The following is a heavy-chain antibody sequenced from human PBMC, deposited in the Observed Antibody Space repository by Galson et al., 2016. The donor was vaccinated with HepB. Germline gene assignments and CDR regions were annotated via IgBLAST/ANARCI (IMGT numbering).Heavy chain of an antibody. Sequence: TLSLTCTVSGDSIARGHYYWSWLRHHPEKGLEWIGYIYHTGNTYYKSSLKSRLTISVETSENQFSLRLTSVTAADTAVYYCARVASNGDLRGVFDYWGQGTPVTVS. CDR1: GDSIARGHYY. V-gene: IGHV4-31*03. CDR3: ARVASNGDLRGVFDY. D-gene: IGHD3-22*01. J-gene: IGHJ4*02. CDR2: IYHTGNT.